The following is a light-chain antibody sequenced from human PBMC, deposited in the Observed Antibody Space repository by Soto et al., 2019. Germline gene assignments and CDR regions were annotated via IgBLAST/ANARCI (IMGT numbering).Light chain of an antibody. V-gene: IGKV1-5*03. J-gene: IGKJ1*01. CDR3: QQYNDNWT. CDR1: QSISSW. Sequence: DIQMTQSPSTLSASVGDRVTITCRASQSISSWLAWYQQKPGTAPKLLIYKASTLQTGVPSRFSGSGSGTEFTLIISSLQPDDFATYYCQQYNDNWTFGQGTKVDIK. CDR2: KAS.